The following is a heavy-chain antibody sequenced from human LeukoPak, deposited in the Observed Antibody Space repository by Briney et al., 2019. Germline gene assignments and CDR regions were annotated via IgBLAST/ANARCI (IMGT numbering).Heavy chain of an antibody. V-gene: IGHV1-46*01. CDR2: INPSGGST. CDR3: ARTGLYDSSGYYYVSAWYYGMDV. CDR1: GYTFTSYY. D-gene: IGHD3-22*01. J-gene: IGHJ6*02. Sequence: GASVKVSCKASGYTFTSYYMHWVRQAPGQGLEWMGIINPSGGSTSYAQKFQGRVTMTRDTSTSTVYMEPSSLRSEDTAVYYCARTGLYDSSGYYYVSAWYYGMDVWGQGTTVTVSS.